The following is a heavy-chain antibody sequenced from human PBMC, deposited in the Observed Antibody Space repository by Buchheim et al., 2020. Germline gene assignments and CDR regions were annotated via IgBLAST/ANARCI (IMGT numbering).Heavy chain of an antibody. Sequence: EVQLVESGGGLVQPGGSLRLSCAASGFTFSSYEMNWVRQAPGKGLEWVSYISSSGSTIYYADSVKGRFTISRDNAKNSLSLQMNSLRAEDTAVYYCARTSYDSSGYYYVGGVAHDYWGQGTL. CDR3: ARTSYDSSGYYYVGGVAHDY. J-gene: IGHJ4*02. CDR1: GFTFSSYE. CDR2: ISSSGSTI. V-gene: IGHV3-48*03. D-gene: IGHD3-22*01.